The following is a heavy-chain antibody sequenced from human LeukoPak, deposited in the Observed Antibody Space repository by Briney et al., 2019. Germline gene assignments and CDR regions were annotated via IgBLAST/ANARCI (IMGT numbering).Heavy chain of an antibody. J-gene: IGHJ3*02. D-gene: IGHD3-22*01. Sequence: SVKVSCKASGGTFSSYAISWVRQAPGQGLEWIGGIIPIFGTANYAQKFQGRVTITTDESTSTAYMELSSLRSEDTAVYYCARDGEGRYYDSSGLYAFDIWGQGTMVTVSS. V-gene: IGHV1-69*05. CDR3: ARDGEGRYYDSSGLYAFDI. CDR1: GGTFSSYA. CDR2: IIPIFGTA.